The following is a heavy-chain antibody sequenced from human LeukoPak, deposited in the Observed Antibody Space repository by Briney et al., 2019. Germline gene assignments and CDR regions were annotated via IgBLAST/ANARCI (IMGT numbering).Heavy chain of an antibody. V-gene: IGHV1-2*06. J-gene: IGHJ6*03. CDR3: ARSARHCNNGVCFTDYYIDL. CDR1: GYTFTDSY. CDR2: INPNSGDP. D-gene: IGHD2-8*01. Sequence: GASVKVSCKTSGYTFTDSYIHWVRQAPGQGLEWMGRINPNSGDPNYPQKFQGRVTMTRGTSISTAYMEMSSLTSDDTAVYYCARSARHCNNGVCFTDYYIDLWGKGTTVIVSS.